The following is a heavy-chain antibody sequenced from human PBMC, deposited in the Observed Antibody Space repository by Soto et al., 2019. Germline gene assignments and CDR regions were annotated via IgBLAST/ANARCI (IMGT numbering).Heavy chain of an antibody. Sequence: GGSLRLSCAAPGFTFSDYYMSWIRQAPGKGLEWVSYISSSSSYTNYADPVKGRFTISRDNAKNSLYPQMNSLRAEDTAVYYCAREETAWPLAYGLDVWGQGTTVTVSS. V-gene: IGHV3-11*06. CDR2: ISSSSSYT. CDR3: AREETAWPLAYGLDV. D-gene: IGHD2-21*02. J-gene: IGHJ6*02. CDR1: GFTFSDYY.